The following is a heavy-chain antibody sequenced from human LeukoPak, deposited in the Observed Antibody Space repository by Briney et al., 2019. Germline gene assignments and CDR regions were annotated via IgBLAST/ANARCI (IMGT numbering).Heavy chain of an antibody. D-gene: IGHD3-9*01. CDR1: GYSFTSYW. CDR3: ARREYYDILTGYWYDY. CDR2: IYPGDSDT. V-gene: IGHV5-51*01. Sequence: GESLKISCKGSGYSFTSYWIGWVRQMPGKGLEWMGIIYPGDSDTRYSPSFQGQVTISADKSISTAYLQWSSLKASDTAMYYCARREYYDILTGYWYDYWGQGTLVTVSS. J-gene: IGHJ4*02.